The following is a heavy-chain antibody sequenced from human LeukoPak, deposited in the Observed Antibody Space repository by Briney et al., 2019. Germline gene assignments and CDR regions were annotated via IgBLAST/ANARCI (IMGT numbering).Heavy chain of an antibody. Sequence: GGSLRLSCGASGFTFSSYWMSWVRQAPGKGLEWVANIKQDGREKYYVDSVKGRFTISRDNSKNTLYLQMNSLRAEDTAVYYCARRAGDYSHPYDYWGQGILVTVSS. CDR2: IKQDGREK. CDR3: ARRAGDYSHPYDY. V-gene: IGHV3-7*03. CDR1: GFTFSSYW. J-gene: IGHJ4*02. D-gene: IGHD3-22*01.